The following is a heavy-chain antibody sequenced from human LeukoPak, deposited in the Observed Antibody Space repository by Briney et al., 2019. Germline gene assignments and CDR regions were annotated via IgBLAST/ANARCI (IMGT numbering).Heavy chain of an antibody. Sequence: PSETLSLTCTVSGGSISSYYWSWIRQPPGKGLEWIGYIYYSGSTNYNPSLKSRVTISVDTPKNQFSLKLSSVTAADTAVYYCARRDTMVRGSFDYWGQGTLVTVSS. CDR1: GGSISSYY. V-gene: IGHV4-59*08. J-gene: IGHJ4*02. CDR2: IYYSGST. CDR3: ARRDTMVRGSFDY. D-gene: IGHD3-10*01.